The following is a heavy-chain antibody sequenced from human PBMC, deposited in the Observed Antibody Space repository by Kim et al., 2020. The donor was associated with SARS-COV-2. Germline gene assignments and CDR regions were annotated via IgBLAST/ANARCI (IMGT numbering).Heavy chain of an antibody. CDR2: IYYSGST. CDR3: ARRVYDSGSFFFDY. D-gene: IGHD3-10*01. Sequence: SETLSLTCTVSGGSISSSYWSWIRQPPGKGLEWIGFIYYSGSTNYNPSLKSRVTMSIDTSKNQFSLKLTSVTAADTAVYYCARRVYDSGSFFFDYWGQGT. J-gene: IGHJ4*02. CDR1: GGSISSSY. V-gene: IGHV4-59*08.